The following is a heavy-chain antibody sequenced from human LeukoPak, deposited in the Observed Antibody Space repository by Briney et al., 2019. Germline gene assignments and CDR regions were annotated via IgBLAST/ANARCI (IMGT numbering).Heavy chain of an antibody. Sequence: PGGSLRLSCAASGFTFSSYAMHWVRQAPGKGLEWVAVISYDGSNKYYADSVKGRFTISRDNSKNTLYLQMNSLRAEDTAVYCCAKELRYSSGWYVSDNDAFDIWGQGTMVTVSS. D-gene: IGHD6-19*01. CDR2: ISYDGSNK. V-gene: IGHV3-30*04. CDR1: GFTFSSYA. CDR3: AKELRYSSGWYVSDNDAFDI. J-gene: IGHJ3*02.